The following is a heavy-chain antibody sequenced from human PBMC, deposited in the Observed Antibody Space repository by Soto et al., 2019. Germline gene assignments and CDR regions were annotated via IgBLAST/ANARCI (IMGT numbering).Heavy chain of an antibody. V-gene: IGHV4-59*12. CDR3: AGYYDILTGYYALNY. CDR1: GGSIGTYY. CDR2: IYNSGST. D-gene: IGHD3-9*01. Sequence: SETLSLTCTVSGGSIGTYYWSWIRRPPGKGLEWIGYIYNSGSTDYNPSLKSRVTISVDTSNNQFSLNLSSVTAADTAVYYCAGYYDILTGYYALNYWGQGTLVTVSS. J-gene: IGHJ4*02.